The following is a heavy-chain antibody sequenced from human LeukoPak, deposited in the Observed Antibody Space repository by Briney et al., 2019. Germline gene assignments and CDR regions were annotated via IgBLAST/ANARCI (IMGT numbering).Heavy chain of an antibody. J-gene: IGHJ6*03. D-gene: IGHD5-24*01. CDR3: ARTVEMATNYYYYYYMDV. Sequence: ASVKVSCKASGYTFTSYDINWVRQATGQGLEWMGWMNPNSGNTGYAQKFQGRVTMTRNTSISTAYMELSSLRSEDTAVYYCARTVEMATNYYYYYYMDVWSKGTTVTVSS. CDR1: GYTFTSYD. CDR2: MNPNSGNT. V-gene: IGHV1-8*01.